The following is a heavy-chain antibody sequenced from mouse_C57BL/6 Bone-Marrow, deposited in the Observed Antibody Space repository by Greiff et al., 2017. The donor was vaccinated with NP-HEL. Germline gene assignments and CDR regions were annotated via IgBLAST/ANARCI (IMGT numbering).Heavy chain of an antibody. CDR1: GYTFTDYN. CDR3: ARTTTVVATDYAMDY. CDR2: INPNNGGT. Sequence: EVQLQQSGPELVKPGASVKIPCKASGYTFTDYNMDWVKQSHGKSLEWIGDINPNNGGTIYNQKFKGKATLTVDKSSSTAYMELRSLTSEDTAVYYCARTTTVVATDYAMDYWGQGTSVTVSS. V-gene: IGHV1-18*01. J-gene: IGHJ4*01. D-gene: IGHD1-1*01.